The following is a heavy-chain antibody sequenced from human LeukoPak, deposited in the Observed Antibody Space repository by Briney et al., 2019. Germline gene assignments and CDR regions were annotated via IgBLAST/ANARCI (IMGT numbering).Heavy chain of an antibody. D-gene: IGHD6-19*01. CDR1: GFTVSSNY. Sequence: GGSLRLSCAASGFTVSSNYMSWVRQAPGKGLEWVSVIFSSGSTYYADSVKGRFTISRDNSKNTLYLQMNSLRAEDTAVYFCAREGYTNGWYRNWGQGTLVTVSS. CDR3: AREGYTNGWYRN. V-gene: IGHV3-53*01. J-gene: IGHJ4*02. CDR2: IFSSGST.